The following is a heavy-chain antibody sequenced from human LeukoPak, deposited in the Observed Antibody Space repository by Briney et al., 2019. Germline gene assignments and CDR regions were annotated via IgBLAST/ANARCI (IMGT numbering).Heavy chain of an antibody. CDR1: GFTFRNFA. V-gene: IGHV3-23*01. J-gene: IGHJ4*02. Sequence: SGGSLRLSCSASGFTFRNFAISWVRQAPGKGLEWVSSIGGGDTHYADSVKGRFTISRDDSRGTVDLQMSSLRAEDTAVYYCAKDGQSFNSMYDYFDSWGQGTLVTVSS. CDR3: AKDGQSFNSMYDYFDS. CDR2: IGGGDT. D-gene: IGHD2-8*01.